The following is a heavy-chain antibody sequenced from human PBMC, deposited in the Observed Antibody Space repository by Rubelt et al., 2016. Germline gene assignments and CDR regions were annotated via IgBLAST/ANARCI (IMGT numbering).Heavy chain of an antibody. D-gene: IGHD4-17*01. V-gene: IGHV5-51*01. J-gene: IGHJ5*02. Sequence: EVQLVQSGAEVKKPGESLKISCKGSGYSFTSYWIGWVRQMPGKGLEWMGIIYPGASDTRYSRSFQGQVTISADKAISTAYLRGSSLKASDTAMYYCARVTTVTNDNWFDPWGQGTLVTVSS. CDR1: GYSFTSYW. CDR2: IYPGASDT. CDR3: ARVTTVTNDNWFDP.